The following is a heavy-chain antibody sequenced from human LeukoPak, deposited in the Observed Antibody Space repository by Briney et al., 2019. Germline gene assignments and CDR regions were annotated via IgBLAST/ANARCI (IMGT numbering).Heavy chain of an antibody. V-gene: IGHV4-4*09. CDR2: IYTSGST. Sequence: SETLSLTCTVSGGSISSYYWSWIRQPPGKGLEWIGYIYTSGSTNYNPSLKSRVTISVDTSKNQFSLKLSSVTAVDTAVYYCASSGGREATTSFYYYYYMDVWGKGTTVTVSS. CDR3: ASSGGREATTSFYYYYYMDV. J-gene: IGHJ6*03. CDR1: GGSISSYY. D-gene: IGHD5-12*01.